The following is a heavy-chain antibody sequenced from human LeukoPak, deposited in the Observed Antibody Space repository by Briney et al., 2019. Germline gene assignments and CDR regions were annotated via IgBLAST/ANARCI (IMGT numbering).Heavy chain of an antibody. CDR3: ARVPGGALNWFDP. Sequence: PSETLSLTCHVSGYSISSAYYWGWIRQPPGKELEWIGSIHYSGSTYNPSLKSRVTISVDTSKKQFSLKLSSVTAADTAVFYCARVPGGALNWFDPWGQGTLVTVSS. CDR1: GYSISSAYY. D-gene: IGHD1-1*01. CDR2: IHYSGST. V-gene: IGHV4-38-2*01. J-gene: IGHJ5*02.